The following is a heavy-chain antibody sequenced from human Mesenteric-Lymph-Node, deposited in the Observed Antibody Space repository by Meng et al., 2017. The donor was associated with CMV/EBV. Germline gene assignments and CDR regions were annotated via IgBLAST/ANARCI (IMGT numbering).Heavy chain of an antibody. CDR1: GFSVNINY. Sequence: GESLKISCAASGFSVNINYVGWVRQAPGKGLEWVSLVHVAGDTYYTDSVKGRFTISRDNSKNTLYLQMNSLRAEDTAVYYCAKGGPAAILPRDNWFDPWGQGTLVTVSS. CDR3: AKGGPAAILPRDNWFDP. D-gene: IGHD2-2*02. J-gene: IGHJ5*02. V-gene: IGHV3-53*01. CDR2: VHVAGDT.